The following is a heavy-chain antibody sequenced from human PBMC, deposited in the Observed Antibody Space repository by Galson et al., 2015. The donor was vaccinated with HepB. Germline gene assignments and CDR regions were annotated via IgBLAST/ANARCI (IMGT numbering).Heavy chain of an antibody. D-gene: IGHD1-26*01. CDR2: IIPIFGTA. V-gene: IGHV1-69*13. J-gene: IGHJ6*02. CDR1: GGTFSSYA. Sequence: SVKVSCKASGGTFSSYAISWVRQAPGQGLEWMGGIIPIFGTANYAQKFQGRVTITAGESTSTAYMELSSLRSEDTAVYYCARGPRENYYGMDVWGQGTTVTVSS. CDR3: ARGPRENYYGMDV.